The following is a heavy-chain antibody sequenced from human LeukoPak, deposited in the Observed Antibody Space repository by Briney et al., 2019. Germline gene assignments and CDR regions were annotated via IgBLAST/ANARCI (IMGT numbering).Heavy chain of an antibody. J-gene: IGHJ4*02. Sequence: SETLSLTCAVYAGSFSNYYWSWIRQPPGKGLEGIGEIYHSGSTNYNPSLKSRVTISVDTSKNQFSLKLSSVTAADTAMYYCARGSFDNDDYQIFDYWGQGTLVTVSS. CDR3: ARGSFDNDDYQIFDY. CDR2: IYHSGST. V-gene: IGHV4-34*01. CDR1: AGSFSNYY. D-gene: IGHD4-17*01.